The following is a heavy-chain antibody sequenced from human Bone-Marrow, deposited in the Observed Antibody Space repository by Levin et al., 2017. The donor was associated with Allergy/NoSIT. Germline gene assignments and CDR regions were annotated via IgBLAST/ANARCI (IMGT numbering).Heavy chain of an antibody. Sequence: KSSETLSLTCAVSGDSISNGGYYWNWIRQTPGKGLEWIGHIYYSGDTYYNPSLRSRVDISVDRSVNQFSLTLNSVTAADTAVYYCARSNVDRCIAVDHWGQGTLVTVSS. CDR2: IYYSGDT. CDR1: GDSISNGGYY. D-gene: IGHD5-12*01. J-gene: IGHJ4*02. V-gene: IGHV4-30-4*08. CDR3: ARSNVDRCIAVDH.